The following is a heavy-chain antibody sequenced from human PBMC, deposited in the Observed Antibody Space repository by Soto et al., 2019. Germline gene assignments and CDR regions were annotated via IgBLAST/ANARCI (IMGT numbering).Heavy chain of an antibody. D-gene: IGHD3-22*01. V-gene: IGHV4-31*03. CDR3: ARAHTYYEDISGYSKQAFHFDS. CDR2: ISYSASS. CDR1: GGSISSGGYY. J-gene: IGHJ4*02. Sequence: PSETLSLTCNVSGGSISSGGYYWNWIRPVPGRGREWIGYISYSASSFYNPSLDSRVSVSIDTYGNQFSLKLSSMTAADTVVYFCARAHTYYEDISGYSKQAFHFDSWGQGTLVTVSS.